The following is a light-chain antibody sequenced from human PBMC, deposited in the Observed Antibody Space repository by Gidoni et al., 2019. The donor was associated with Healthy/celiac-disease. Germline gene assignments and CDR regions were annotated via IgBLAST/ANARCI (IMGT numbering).Light chain of an antibody. CDR1: QGISNY. V-gene: IGKV1-27*01. CDR2: AAS. J-gene: IGKJ1*01. CDR3: QKYNSASWT. Sequence: DIKMTQSQSSLSASVGDRVTITCRASQGISNYLAWYQQKPGKVPKLLIYAASTLQSGVPSRFSGSGSGTDFTLTISSLQPEDVATYYCQKYNSASWTFGQGTKVEIK.